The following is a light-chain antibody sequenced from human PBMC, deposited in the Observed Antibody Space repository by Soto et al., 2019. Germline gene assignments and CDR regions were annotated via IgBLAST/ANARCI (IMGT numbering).Light chain of an antibody. J-gene: IGKJ4*01. CDR1: QGVGTY. CDR2: GAS. Sequence: DIQMTQSPSSLSASVGERVTITCRAGQGVGTYVSWYQQKPGKAPKLLIYGASSLQSGVPSRFSGSGSGTHFPLTISSLQPEDFATYYCQQSYTAPRALSFGGGTKVEI. CDR3: QQSYTAPRALS. V-gene: IGKV1-39*01.